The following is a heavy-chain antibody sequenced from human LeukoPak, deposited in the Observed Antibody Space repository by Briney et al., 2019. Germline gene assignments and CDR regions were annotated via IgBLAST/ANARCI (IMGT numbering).Heavy chain of an antibody. CDR2: MSYDGSNK. D-gene: IGHD4-17*01. J-gene: IGHJ4*02. CDR1: GFTFSSYA. V-gene: IGHV3-30-3*01. CDR3: ARVGPYGDYFDY. Sequence: GGSLRLSCAASGFTFSSYAMHWVRQAPGKGLEWVAVMSYDGSNKYYADSVKGRFTISRDNSKNTLYLQMNSLRAEDTAVYYCARVGPYGDYFDYWGQGTLVTVSS.